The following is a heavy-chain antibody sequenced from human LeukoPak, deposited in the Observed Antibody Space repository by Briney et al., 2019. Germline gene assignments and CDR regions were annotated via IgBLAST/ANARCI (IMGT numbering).Heavy chain of an antibody. J-gene: IGHJ3*02. D-gene: IGHD3-10*01. V-gene: IGHV3-23*01. CDR3: AKDSAFYYGSGGHDAFNI. CDR1: GFTFSSYA. Sequence: GGSLRLSCAASGFTFSSYAMSWVRQAPGKGLEWVSAISGSGGSTYYADSVKGRFTISRDNSKNTLYLQMNSLRAEDTAVYSCAKDSAFYYGSGGHDAFNIWGQGTMVTVPS. CDR2: ISGSGGST.